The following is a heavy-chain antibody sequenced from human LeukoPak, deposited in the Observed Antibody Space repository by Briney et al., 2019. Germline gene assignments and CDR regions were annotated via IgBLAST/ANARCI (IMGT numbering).Heavy chain of an antibody. CDR3: AKAGVYNILCGHFPAYVVDN. J-gene: IGHJ4*02. Sequence: GGSLRLSCAASGFTFSSYAMSWVRQAPGKGLEWVSAISGSGGSTYYADSVKGRFTISRDNSKNTLYLEMNSLRADDTAVYYCAKAGVYNILCGHFPAYVVDNRGQRTLVTVSS. CDR1: GFTFSSYA. D-gene: IGHD3-9*01. CDR2: ISGSGGST. V-gene: IGHV3-23*01.